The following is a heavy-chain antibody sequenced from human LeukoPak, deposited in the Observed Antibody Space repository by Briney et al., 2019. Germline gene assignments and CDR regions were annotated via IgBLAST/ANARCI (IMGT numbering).Heavy chain of an antibody. J-gene: IGHJ6*01. D-gene: IGHD3-10*01. CDR1: GGTFSSYA. CDR3: ARNAWKSSDSGRGRMDV. Sequence: SVKVSCKASGGTFSSYAISWVRQAPGQGLEWMGGITPIFGTANYAQKFQGRVTITADESTSTAYMELSSLRSEDTAVYYCARNAWKSSDSGRGRMDVWGKGPRSPSPQ. CDR2: ITPIFGTA. V-gene: IGHV1-69*13.